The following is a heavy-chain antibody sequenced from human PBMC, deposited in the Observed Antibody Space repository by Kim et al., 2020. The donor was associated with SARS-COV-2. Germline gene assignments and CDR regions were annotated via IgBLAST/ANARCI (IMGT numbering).Heavy chain of an antibody. CDR2: VNAANDET. J-gene: IGHJ4*02. CDR1: GYTLKSYP. Sequence: ASVKVSCKAYGYTLKSYPIHWLRQAPGQRPEWMGWVNAANDETQYSQKFQGRVTITRDTSANTAYMELRRLTTKDTAIYYCARDMDPTVYDYWGQGTLVT. V-gene: IGHV1-3*01. D-gene: IGHD4-4*01. CDR3: ARDMDPTVYDY.